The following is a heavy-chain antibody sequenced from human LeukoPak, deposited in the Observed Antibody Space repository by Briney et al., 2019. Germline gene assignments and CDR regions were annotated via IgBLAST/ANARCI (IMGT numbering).Heavy chain of an antibody. D-gene: IGHD3-3*01. CDR2: IYYSGST. CDR3: ARRGNDFWSGYYQVPYYFDY. CDR1: GGSISSYY. J-gene: IGHJ4*02. V-gene: IGHV4-59*01. Sequence: SETLSLTCTVSGGSISSYYWSWIRQPPGKGLEWIGYIYYSGSTNYNPSLKSRVTISVDTSKNQFSLKLSSVTAADTAVYYCARRGNDFWSGYYQVPYYFDYWGQGTLVTVSS.